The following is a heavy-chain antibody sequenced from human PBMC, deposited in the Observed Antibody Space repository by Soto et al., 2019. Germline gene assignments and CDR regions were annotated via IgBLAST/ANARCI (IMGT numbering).Heavy chain of an antibody. J-gene: IGHJ4*02. V-gene: IGHV3-23*01. CDR2: ISGSGAST. D-gene: IGHD2-21*01. Sequence: GGSLRLSCVASGFTFNKHALAWVRQAPGKGLEWVSAISGSGASTYDSDSVKGRFTISRDNSNNTLYLQMNSLRAEDTAIYYCARTPGVNTVISAFDHWGQGTPVTV. CDR1: GFTFNKHA. CDR3: ARTPGVNTVISAFDH.